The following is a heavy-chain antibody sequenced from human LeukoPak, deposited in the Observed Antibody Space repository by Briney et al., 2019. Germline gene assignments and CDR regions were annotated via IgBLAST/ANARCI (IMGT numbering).Heavy chain of an antibody. V-gene: IGHV1-69*13. J-gene: IGHJ4*02. D-gene: IGHD5-24*01. Sequence: ASVKVSCKAPGGTFSSYAISWVRQAPGQGLEWMGGIIPIFGTANYAQKFQGRVTITADESTSTAYMELSSLRSEDTAVYYCARGRDGYTAEYDYWGQGTLVTVSS. CDR3: ARGRDGYTAEYDY. CDR2: IIPIFGTA. CDR1: GGTFSSYA.